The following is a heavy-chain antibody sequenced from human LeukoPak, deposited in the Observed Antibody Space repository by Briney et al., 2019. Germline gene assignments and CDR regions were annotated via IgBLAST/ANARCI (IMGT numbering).Heavy chain of an antibody. J-gene: IGHJ4*02. CDR2: ISYDGSNK. D-gene: IGHD3-22*01. CDR3: AKDLETYYYDSSVLDY. CDR1: GFTFSTYS. V-gene: IGHV3-30*18. Sequence: PGGSLRLSCAASGFTFSTYSMNWVRQAPGKGLEWVAVISYDGSNKYCADSVKGRFTISRDNSKNTLYLQMNSLRAEDTAVYYCAKDLETYYYDSSVLDYWGQGTLVTVSS.